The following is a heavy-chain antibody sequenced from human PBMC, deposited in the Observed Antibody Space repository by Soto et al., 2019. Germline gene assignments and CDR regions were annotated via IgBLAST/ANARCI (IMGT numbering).Heavy chain of an antibody. CDR1: GGSISSYY. CDR2: IYYSGST. D-gene: IGHD6-13*01. CDR3: ARLVSPAAGIFYFDY. J-gene: IGHJ4*02. Sequence: SETLSLTCTVSGGSISSYYWSWIRQPPGKGLEWIGYIYYSGSTNYTPSLKSRVTISVDTSKNQFSLKLSFVTAADTAVYYCARLVSPAAGIFYFDYWGQGTLVTVSS. V-gene: IGHV4-59*08.